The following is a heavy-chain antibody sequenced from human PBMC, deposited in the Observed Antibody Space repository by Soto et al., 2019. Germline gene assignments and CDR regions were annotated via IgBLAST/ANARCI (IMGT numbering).Heavy chain of an antibody. CDR3: ARAYGDGALPLDY. CDR1: GYTFTGYY. CDR2: INPNSGGT. J-gene: IGHJ4*02. V-gene: IGHV1-2*04. Sequence: ASVKVSCKASGYTFTGYYMHWVRQAPGQGLEWMGWINPNSGGTNYAQKFQGWVTMTRDTSISTAYMELSRLRSDDTAVYYCARAYGDGALPLDYWGQGTLVTVSS. D-gene: IGHD4-17*01.